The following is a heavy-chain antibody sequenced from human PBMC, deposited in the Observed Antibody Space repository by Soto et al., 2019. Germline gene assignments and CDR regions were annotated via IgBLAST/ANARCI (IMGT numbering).Heavy chain of an antibody. D-gene: IGHD2-15*01. J-gene: IGHJ5*02. CDR3: AREVAATYYVSWFDP. Sequence: PGGSQRLSCAASGFTLSSYWMHWGRQAPGKGLVWVSRINSDGSSTSYADSVKGRFTISRDNAKNTLYLQMNSLRAEDTAVYYCAREVAATYYVSWFDPWGQGT. V-gene: IGHV3-74*01. CDR1: GFTLSSYW. CDR2: INSDGSST.